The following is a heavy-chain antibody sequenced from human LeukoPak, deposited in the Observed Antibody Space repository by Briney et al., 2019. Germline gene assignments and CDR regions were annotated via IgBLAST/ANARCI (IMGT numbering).Heavy chain of an antibody. CDR1: GGSFSGYY. Sequence: SETLSLTCAVYGGSFSGYYWSWIRQPPGKGLEWIGEINHSGSTNYNPSLKSRVTISVDTSKNQFSLKLSSVTAAGTAVYYCARGLEAFGAPSDYWGQGTLVTVSS. CDR3: ARGLEAFGAPSDY. V-gene: IGHV4-34*01. J-gene: IGHJ4*02. D-gene: IGHD3-10*01. CDR2: INHSGST.